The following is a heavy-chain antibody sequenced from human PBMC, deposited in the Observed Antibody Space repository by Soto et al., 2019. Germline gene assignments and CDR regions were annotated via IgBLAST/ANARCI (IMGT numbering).Heavy chain of an antibody. CDR1: GFTFSSYG. V-gene: IGHV3-30*18. CDR2: ISYDGSNK. D-gene: IGHD2-15*01. Sequence: GGSLRLSCAASGFTFSSYGMHWVRQAPGKGLEWVAVISYDGSNKYYADSVKGRFTISRDNSKNTLYLQMNSLRAEDTAVYYCAKDLFGYCSGGSCYSFSHYGMDVWGQGTTVTVSS. CDR3: AKDLFGYCSGGSCYSFSHYGMDV. J-gene: IGHJ6*02.